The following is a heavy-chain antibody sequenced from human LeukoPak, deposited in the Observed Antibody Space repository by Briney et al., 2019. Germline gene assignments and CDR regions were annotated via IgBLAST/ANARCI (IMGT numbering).Heavy chain of an antibody. CDR3: ARGTPVGMIVVPNAFDI. CDR2: IYYSGST. J-gene: IGHJ3*02. V-gene: IGHV4-31*03. D-gene: IGHD3-22*01. CDR1: GGSISSGGYY. Sequence: SETLSPTCTVSGGSISSGGYYWSWIRQHPGKGLEWIGYIYYSGSTYYNPSLKSRVTISVDTSKNQFPLKLSSVTAADTAVYYCARGTPVGMIVVPNAFDIWGQGTMVTVSS.